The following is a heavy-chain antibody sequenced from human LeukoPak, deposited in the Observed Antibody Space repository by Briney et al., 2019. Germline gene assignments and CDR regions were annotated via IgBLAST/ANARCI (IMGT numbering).Heavy chain of an antibody. CDR3: ATDRWGSSDY. J-gene: IGHJ4*02. D-gene: IGHD3-10*01. CDR1: GFTFSSYW. Sequence: WGSLRLSCVASGFTFSSYWMTWVRQAPGKGLEWVANMRQDGNEKYYVDSVRGRFTISRDNAKNSLYLQMNSLRGGDTAVYVCATDRWGSSDYWGQGTLVTVSS. V-gene: IGHV3-7*01. CDR2: MRQDGNEK.